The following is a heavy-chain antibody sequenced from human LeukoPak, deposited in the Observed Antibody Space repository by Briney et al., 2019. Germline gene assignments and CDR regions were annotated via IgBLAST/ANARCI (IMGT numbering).Heavy chain of an antibody. V-gene: IGHV3-53*01. D-gene: IGHD3-22*01. CDR2: IYSGGST. CDR1: GFTVSSNY. J-gene: IGHJ3*02. CDR3: TTDHTYYYDSSGYNDAFDI. Sequence: GGSLRLSCAASGFTVSSNYMSWVRQAPGKGLEWVSVIYSGGSTYYADSVKGRFTISRDNSKNTLYLQMNSLKTEDTAVYYCTTDHTYYYDSSGYNDAFDIWGQGTMVTVSS.